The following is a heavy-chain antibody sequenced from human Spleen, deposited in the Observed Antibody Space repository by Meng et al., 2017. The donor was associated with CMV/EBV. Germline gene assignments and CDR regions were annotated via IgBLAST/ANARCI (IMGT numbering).Heavy chain of an antibody. Sequence: QVQLQESGPGLVKPSPTLSLTCTVSGGSVSSGSYYWSWIRQPAGKGLEWIGRIYTSGSTNYNPSLKSRVTISVDTSKNQFSLKLSSVTAADTAVYYCAREKRNYDYVWGSYRYANLDYWGQGTLVTVAS. J-gene: IGHJ4*02. CDR2: IYTSGST. V-gene: IGHV4-61*02. CDR1: GGSVSSGSYY. CDR3: AREKRNYDYVWGSYRYANLDY. D-gene: IGHD3-16*02.